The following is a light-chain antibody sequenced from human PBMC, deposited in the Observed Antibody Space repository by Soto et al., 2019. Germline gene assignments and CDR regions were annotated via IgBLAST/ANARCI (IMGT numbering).Light chain of an antibody. CDR1: SSNIGRNT. J-gene: IGLJ3*02. Sequence: QSVLTQPPSASGTPGQRVTISCFGSSSNIGRNTVNWFQQLPGTAPKLLIYSNNQRPSGVPDRFSGSKSGTSASLAISGLQSGDEADYYCAVWDDSLNGWVFGGGTQLTVL. CDR3: AVWDDSLNGWV. CDR2: SNN. V-gene: IGLV1-44*01.